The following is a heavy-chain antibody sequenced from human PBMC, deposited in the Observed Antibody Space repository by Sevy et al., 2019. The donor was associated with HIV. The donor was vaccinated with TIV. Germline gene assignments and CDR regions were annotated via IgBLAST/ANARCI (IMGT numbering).Heavy chain of an antibody. J-gene: IGHJ5*01. CDR1: GFTFSDYT. CDR2: ISYDGSRT. D-gene: IGHD3-10*01. Sequence: GGSLRLSCAASGFTFSDYTIHWVRQAPGKGLELESVISYDGSRTSYADSVKGRFTISRDNSKNTLFLQMNSLRAEDTAVYYCTRVRGLLGWFDSWGQGTLVTVSS. V-gene: IGHV3-30*04. CDR3: TRVRGLLGWFDS.